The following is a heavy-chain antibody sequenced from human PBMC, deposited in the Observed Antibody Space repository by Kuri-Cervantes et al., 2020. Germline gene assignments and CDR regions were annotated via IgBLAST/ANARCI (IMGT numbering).Heavy chain of an antibody. J-gene: IGHJ4*02. Sequence: LRLSCAVYGGSFSGYYWSWIRQPPGRGLEWIGYIYYSGSTYYSPSLKSLITISVDTSKNQFSLKLSSVTAADTAVYYCARYCSSSTCRTFDYWGQGTLVTVSS. V-gene: IGHV4-34*09. CDR1: GGSFSGYY. CDR2: IYYSGST. CDR3: ARYCSSSTCRTFDY. D-gene: IGHD2-2*01.